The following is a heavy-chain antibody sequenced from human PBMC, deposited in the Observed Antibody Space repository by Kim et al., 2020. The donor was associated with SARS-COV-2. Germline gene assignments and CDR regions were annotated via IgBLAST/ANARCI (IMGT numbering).Heavy chain of an antibody. V-gene: IGHV3-11*01. Sequence: YADSVQGRFTISRDNDKNSLYLQRNSLGAEDTAVYYCARGRIAARRGSDYWGQGTLVTVSS. J-gene: IGHJ4*02. CDR3: ARGRIAARRGSDY. D-gene: IGHD6-6*01.